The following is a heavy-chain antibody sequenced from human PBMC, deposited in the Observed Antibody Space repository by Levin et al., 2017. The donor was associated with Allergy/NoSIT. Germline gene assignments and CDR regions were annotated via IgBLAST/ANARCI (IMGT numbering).Heavy chain of an antibody. D-gene: IGHD6-19*01. V-gene: IGHV3-30*03. CDR1: GFTFSTYG. CDR3: ARVGWAVAGSYYYFFMDV. CDR2: ISDDGNSN. J-gene: IGHJ6*03. Sequence: GGSLRLSCAASGFTFSTYGMHWVRQAPGKGLEWVAVISDDGNSNYYADSVKGRFTISRDNSKNTLYLQINSLRPEDTAVYYCARVGWAVAGSYYYFFMDVWGKGTTVTVSS.